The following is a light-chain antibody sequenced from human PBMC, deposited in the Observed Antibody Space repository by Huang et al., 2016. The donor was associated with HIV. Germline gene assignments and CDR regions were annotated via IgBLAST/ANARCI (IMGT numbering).Light chain of an antibody. Sequence: DIQMTQSPSTLSVSVGDRVTITCRASQSISSWLAWYQQKPGKAPKVLIYKASSLESGVPSRFSGSGSGTEFTLTISSLQPDDFATYYCQQYNRYSYTFGQGTNLEIK. CDR1: QSISSW. V-gene: IGKV1-5*03. CDR3: QQYNRYSYT. J-gene: IGKJ2*01. CDR2: KAS.